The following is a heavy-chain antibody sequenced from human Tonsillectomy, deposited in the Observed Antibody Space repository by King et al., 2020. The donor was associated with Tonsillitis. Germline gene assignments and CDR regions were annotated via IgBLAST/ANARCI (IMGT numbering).Heavy chain of an antibody. Sequence: QLQESGPGLVKPSQTLSLTCTVSGGSISSGNYYWSWIRQPAVKGLEWIGRIYTSGTSDYNPSLESRVTMSVDTSKNQFSLKLNSVTAADTAVYYCSREGDILTGGSLFDPWGQGTLVTVSS. CDR1: GGSISSGNYY. J-gene: IGHJ5*02. D-gene: IGHD3-9*01. CDR2: IYTSGTS. V-gene: IGHV4-61*02. CDR3: SREGDILTGGSLFDP.